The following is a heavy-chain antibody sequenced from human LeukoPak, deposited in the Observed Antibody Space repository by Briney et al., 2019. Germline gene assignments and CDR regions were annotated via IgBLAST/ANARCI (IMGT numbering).Heavy chain of an antibody. CDR1: GFTFSSYW. CDR3: ARDGSYGDFDY. Sequence: GGSLRLSCTASGFTFSSYWMHWVRQAPGKGLVWISRINSDGSSSNYADTVKGRFTIFRDNAKNTQYLQMNSLRAEDTAVYYCARDGSYGDFDYWGQGTLVTVSP. J-gene: IGHJ4*02. V-gene: IGHV3-74*01. CDR2: INSDGSSS. D-gene: IGHD4-17*01.